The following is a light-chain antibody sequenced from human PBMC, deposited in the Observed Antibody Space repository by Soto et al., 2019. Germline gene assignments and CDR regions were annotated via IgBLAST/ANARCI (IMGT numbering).Light chain of an antibody. CDR2: GAS. J-gene: IGKJ4*01. CDR1: QSVSNN. V-gene: IGKV3-15*01. Sequence: EIVLTQSPGTLSLSPGERATLSCRASQSVSNNYLAWYQQTPGQAPRLLIYGASTRATGIAARFSGSGSGTEFTLTISSLQSEDFAIYYCQHYNAWPLTFGGGTKVDI. CDR3: QHYNAWPLT.